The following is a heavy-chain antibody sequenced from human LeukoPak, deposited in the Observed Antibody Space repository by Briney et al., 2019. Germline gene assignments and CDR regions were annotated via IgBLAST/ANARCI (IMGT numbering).Heavy chain of an antibody. D-gene: IGHD3-10*01. CDR1: RGTFSSYA. J-gene: IGHJ4*02. V-gene: IGHV1-69*13. CDR3: ARVHGSGSYYNYFVY. CDR2: IIPIFGTA. Sequence: SVKVSCKASRGTFSSYAISWVRQAPGQGLGWLGGIIPIFGTANYAQKFQGRVTITADESTSTAYMELSGLRSEDTAVYYCARVHGSGSYYNYFVYWGQGTLVTVSS.